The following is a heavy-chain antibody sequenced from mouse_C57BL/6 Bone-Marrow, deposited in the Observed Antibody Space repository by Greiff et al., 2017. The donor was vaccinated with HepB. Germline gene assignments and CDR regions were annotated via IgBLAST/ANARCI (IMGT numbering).Heavy chain of an antibody. CDR3: ATGGLLHDFDY. Sequence: EVMLVESGGGLVKPGGSLKLSCAASGFTFSDYGMHWVRQAPEKGLEWVAYISSGSSTIYYADTVKGRFTISIDNAKNTLFLQMTSRRSYDTAVYYCATGGLLHDFDYWGQGTPLTVSS. CDR1: GFTFSDYG. V-gene: IGHV5-17*01. CDR2: ISSGSSTI. J-gene: IGHJ2*01. D-gene: IGHD1-1*01.